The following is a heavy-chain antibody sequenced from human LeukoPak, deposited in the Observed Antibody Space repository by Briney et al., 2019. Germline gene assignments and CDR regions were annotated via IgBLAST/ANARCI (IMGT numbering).Heavy chain of an antibody. Sequence: TLSLTCTVSGGSISSGGYYWSWIRQPPGKGLEWIGYIYHSGSTYYNPSLKSRVTISVDRSKNQFSLKLSSVTAADTAVYYCARDAGQGQLVQGGLFDYWGQGTLVTVSS. V-gene: IGHV4-30-2*01. CDR2: IYHSGST. D-gene: IGHD6-6*01. CDR3: ARDAGQGQLVQGGLFDY. J-gene: IGHJ4*02. CDR1: GGSISSGGYY.